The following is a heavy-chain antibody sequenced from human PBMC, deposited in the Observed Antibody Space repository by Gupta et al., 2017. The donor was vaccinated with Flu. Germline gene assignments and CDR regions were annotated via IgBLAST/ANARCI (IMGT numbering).Heavy chain of an antibody. D-gene: IGHD2-2*02. V-gene: IGHV3-7*01. CDR2: IKQDGSEK. Sequence: SWVRQAPGKGLEWVANIKQDGSEKYYVDSVKGRGTISRDNAKNSLYLQMKSVRAEETAVYYCARDLNVVVPAAIYADWFDPWGQGTLVTVSS. CDR3: ARDLNVVVPAAIYADWFDP. J-gene: IGHJ5*02.